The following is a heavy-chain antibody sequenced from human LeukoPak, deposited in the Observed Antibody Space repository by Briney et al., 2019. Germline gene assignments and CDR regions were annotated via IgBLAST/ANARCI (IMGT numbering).Heavy chain of an antibody. D-gene: IGHD6-19*01. Sequence: SETLSLTCAVCGGSFSGYYWSWIRQPPGKGLEWIGEINHSGSTNYNPSLKSRVTISVDTSKNQFSLKLSSVTAADTAVYYCARDPLAVAGPSYWYFDLWGRGTLVTVSS. J-gene: IGHJ2*01. CDR3: ARDPLAVAGPSYWYFDL. CDR2: INHSGST. CDR1: GGSFSGYY. V-gene: IGHV4-34*01.